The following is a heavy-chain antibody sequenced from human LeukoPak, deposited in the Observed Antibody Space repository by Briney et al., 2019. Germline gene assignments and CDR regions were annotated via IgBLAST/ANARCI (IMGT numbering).Heavy chain of an antibody. V-gene: IGHV3-7*05. CDR1: GFTFSSYS. D-gene: IGHD6-6*01. J-gene: IGHJ5*02. CDR3: AKVIAARPA. Sequence: GGSLRLSCAASGFTFSSYSMNWVRQAPGKGLQWVANIKQDGSQKYYVDSVKGRFTISRDNAKNSLYLQMDSLRAEDTAVYYCAKVIAARPAWGQGTLVTVSS. CDR2: IKQDGSQK.